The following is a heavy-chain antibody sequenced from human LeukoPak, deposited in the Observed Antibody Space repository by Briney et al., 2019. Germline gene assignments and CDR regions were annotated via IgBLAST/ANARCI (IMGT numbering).Heavy chain of an antibody. CDR1: GYTFTGYY. V-gene: IGHV1-2*04. Sequence: GASVTVSCKASGYTFTGYYMHWVRQAPGQGLEWMGWINPNSGGTNYAQKFQGWVTMTRDTSISTAYMELSRLRSDDTAVYYCATSSWFGQGNSGYFDYWGQGTLVTVSS. J-gene: IGHJ4*02. D-gene: IGHD6-13*01. CDR3: ATSSWFGQGNSGYFDY. CDR2: INPNSGGT.